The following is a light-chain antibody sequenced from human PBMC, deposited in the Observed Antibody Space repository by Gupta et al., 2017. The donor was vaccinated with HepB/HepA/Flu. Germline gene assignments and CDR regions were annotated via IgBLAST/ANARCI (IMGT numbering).Light chain of an antibody. CDR3: LQIDSFPWA. CDR1: QTIRND. J-gene: IGKJ1*01. Sequence: DIQMTQSPFSLSASVGDRVTITCRASQTIRNDLNWYHQRPGEAPRCLISGASTLETGVPSRFSGNGFGTDFTLTISNLQPEDFGVYYCLQIDSFPWAFGQGTKVEIK. CDR2: GAS. V-gene: IGKV1-17*02.